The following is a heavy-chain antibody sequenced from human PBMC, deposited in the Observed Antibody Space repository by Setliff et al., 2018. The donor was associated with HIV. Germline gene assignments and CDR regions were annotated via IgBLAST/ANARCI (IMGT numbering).Heavy chain of an antibody. CDR2: INHSGST. J-gene: IGHJ4*02. CDR3: ARGLTARRVGNFDY. V-gene: IGHV4-34*01. Sequence: PSETLSLTCAVCNGSFSNYYWTWIRQPPGKGLEWIGEINHSGSTNYNPSLKSRVTISVDTSKKQFSLNLRSVTAADTAVYYCARGLTARRVGNFDYWGRGTLVTVSS. D-gene: IGHD6-6*01. CDR1: NGSFSNYY.